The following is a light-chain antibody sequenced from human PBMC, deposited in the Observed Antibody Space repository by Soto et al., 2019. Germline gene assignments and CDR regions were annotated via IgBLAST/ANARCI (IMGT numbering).Light chain of an antibody. Sequence: EVVLTQSPGTLSLSPGERATLSCRASQSVSSSYLGWYQQKPGQAPRLLIFAASSRATGMPDRFSGSGSGTDFTLTISRLEPEDVAVYYCHQYGRSPKTFGRGTKLEIK. CDR1: QSVSSSY. CDR3: HQYGRSPKT. CDR2: AAS. V-gene: IGKV3-20*01. J-gene: IGKJ2*01.